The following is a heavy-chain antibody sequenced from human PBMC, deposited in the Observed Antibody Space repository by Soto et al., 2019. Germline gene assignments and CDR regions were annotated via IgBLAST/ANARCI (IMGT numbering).Heavy chain of an antibody. V-gene: IGHV3-33*01. Sequence: GGSLRLSCAASGFTFSSYGMHWVRQAPGKGLEWVAVIWYDGSNKYYADSVKGRFTISRDNSKNTLYLQMNSLRAEDTAVYYCARETYYYDSSGYYLPGPVDPWGQGTLVTVSS. CDR1: GFTFSSYG. J-gene: IGHJ5*02. CDR3: ARETYYYDSSGYYLPGPVDP. CDR2: IWYDGSNK. D-gene: IGHD3-22*01.